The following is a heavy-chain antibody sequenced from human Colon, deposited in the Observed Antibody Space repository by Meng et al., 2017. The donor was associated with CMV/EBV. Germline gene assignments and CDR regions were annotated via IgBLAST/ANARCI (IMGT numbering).Heavy chain of an antibody. CDR2: NTNSVEAI. J-gene: IGHJ4*02. CDR3: SRVGQFDY. CDR1: GFTFRDSD. V-gene: IGHV3-11*01. D-gene: IGHD3-16*01. Sequence: SCEAIGFTFRDSDMAWVCVSAVKGMDCISYNTNSVEAIMYASSVSCRFTVSLDTPKISLFLQMNCLHVKDTAVYYCSRVGQFDYWGQGTLVTVSS.